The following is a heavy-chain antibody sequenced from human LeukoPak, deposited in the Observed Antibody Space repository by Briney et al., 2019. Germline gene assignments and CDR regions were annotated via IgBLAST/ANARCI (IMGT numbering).Heavy chain of an antibody. D-gene: IGHD3-3*01. Sequence: ASVKVSCKASGGTFSSYAISWVRQAPGQGLEWMGGIIPIFGTANYAQKFQGRVTITADESTSTAYMELSSLRSADTAVYYCACGFWSVNNGSDPGGQGTLVTVSS. CDR3: ACGFWSVNNGSDP. J-gene: IGHJ5*02. V-gene: IGHV1-69*13. CDR2: IIPIFGTA. CDR1: GGTFSSYA.